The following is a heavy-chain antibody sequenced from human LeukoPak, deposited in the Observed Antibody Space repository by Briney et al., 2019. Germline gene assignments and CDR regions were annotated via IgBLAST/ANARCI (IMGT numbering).Heavy chain of an antibody. CDR1: GGSISSSSYY. CDR3: ARHLPLHYSSSLGYFQH. CDR2: IYYSGST. Sequence: PSETLSLTCTVSGGSISSSSYYWGRIRQPPRKGLEWIGSIYYSGSTYYNPSLKSRVTISVDTSKNQFSLKLSSVTAADTAVYYCARHLPLHYSSSLGYFQHWGQGTLVTVSS. D-gene: IGHD6-13*01. J-gene: IGHJ1*01. V-gene: IGHV4-39*01.